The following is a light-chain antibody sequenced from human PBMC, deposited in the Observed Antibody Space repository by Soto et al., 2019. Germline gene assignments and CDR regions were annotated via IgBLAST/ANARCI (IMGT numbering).Light chain of an antibody. CDR1: SSDVGSYNR. J-gene: IGLJ1*01. Sequence: QSVLTQPPSVSGSPGQSVAVSCTGTSSDVGSYNRVSWYQQPPGTAPKLIIYDDSNRPSGVPDRFSGSKSGNSASLAITGLQAEDEADYYCQSYDSSLSGYYVLGTGTKVTVL. CDR2: DDS. CDR3: QSYDSSLSGYYV. V-gene: IGLV2-18*02.